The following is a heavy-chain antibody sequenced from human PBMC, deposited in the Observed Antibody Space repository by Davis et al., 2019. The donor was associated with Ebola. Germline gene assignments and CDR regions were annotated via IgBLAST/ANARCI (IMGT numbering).Heavy chain of an antibody. D-gene: IGHD3-3*01. Sequence: SETLSFTCAVNGGSFSSYYWSWIRQTPGKGLEWIGEISHTGSTTYSQSLKGRVTMSLDTSKNQFSLKVTSVTAADTAVYYCAKGPFVAFDWGQGTLVTVSS. J-gene: IGHJ4*02. V-gene: IGHV4-34*01. CDR1: GGSFSSYY. CDR3: AKGPFVAFD. CDR2: ISHTGST.